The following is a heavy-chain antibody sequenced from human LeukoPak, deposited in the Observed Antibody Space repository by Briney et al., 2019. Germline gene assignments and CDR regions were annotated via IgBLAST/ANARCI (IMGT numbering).Heavy chain of an antibody. V-gene: IGHV4-4*07. Sequence: SETLSLTCTVSGGSLSSYYWSWIRQPAGKGLEWIGRIYTSGSTNYNPSLKSRVTMSVDTSKNQFSLKLSSVTAADTAVYYCARDFLPVIAAAGYNWFDPWGQGTLVTVSS. CDR2: IYTSGST. CDR1: GGSLSSYY. CDR3: ARDFLPVIAAAGYNWFDP. J-gene: IGHJ5*02. D-gene: IGHD6-13*01.